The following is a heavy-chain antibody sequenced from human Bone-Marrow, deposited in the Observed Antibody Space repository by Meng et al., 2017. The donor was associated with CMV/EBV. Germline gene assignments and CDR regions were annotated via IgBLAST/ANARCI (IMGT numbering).Heavy chain of an antibody. J-gene: IGHJ3*02. Sequence: ASVKVSCKASGYTFTGYYMHWVRQAPGQGLEWMGWINPNSGGTNYAQKFQGRVTMTRDTSISTAYMELSSLRSEDTAVYYCAREKSGSYYGGAFDIRGQGTMVTVSS. V-gene: IGHV1-2*02. CDR2: INPNSGGT. D-gene: IGHD1-26*01. CDR1: GYTFTGYY. CDR3: AREKSGSYYGGAFDI.